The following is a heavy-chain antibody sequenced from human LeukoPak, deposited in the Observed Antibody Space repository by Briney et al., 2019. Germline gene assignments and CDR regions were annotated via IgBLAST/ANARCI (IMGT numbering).Heavy chain of an antibody. Sequence: ASVKVSCKASGYTFTGYYIHWVRQAPGEGLEWMACINPKTGDTNYAQKFQGRVTMTRDTSISTAYMELSRLKSDDTAVYYCARLSGNYAYWGQGTLVTVSS. V-gene: IGHV1-2*02. J-gene: IGHJ4*02. D-gene: IGHD1-26*01. CDR2: INPKTGDT. CDR1: GYTFTGYY. CDR3: ARLSGNYAY.